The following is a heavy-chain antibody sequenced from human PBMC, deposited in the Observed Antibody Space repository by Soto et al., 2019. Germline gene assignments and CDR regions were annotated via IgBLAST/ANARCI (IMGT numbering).Heavy chain of an antibody. CDR3: AKGASGGADYYYYMDV. Sequence: EVQLLESGGGLVQPGGSLRLSCAASGFTFSSYAMSWVRQAPGKGLEWVSAISGSGGSTYYADSVKGRFTISRDNSKNTLYLQMNSLRAEDTAAYYCAKGASGGADYYYYMDVWGKGTTVTVSS. V-gene: IGHV3-23*01. CDR2: ISGSGGST. CDR1: GFTFSSYA. J-gene: IGHJ6*03. D-gene: IGHD6-19*01.